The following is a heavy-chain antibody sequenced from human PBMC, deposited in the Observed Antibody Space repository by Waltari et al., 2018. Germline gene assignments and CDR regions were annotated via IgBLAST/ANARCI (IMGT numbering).Heavy chain of an antibody. Sequence: QVQLVQSGAEVKRPGASVKVSCKASGYTFTSYDINWVRQATGQGLEWMGWMNPNSGNTGYAQKFQGRVTMTRNTSISTAYMELSSLRSEDTAVYYCARTQPLVPRDAFDIWGQGTMVTVSS. CDR1: GYTFTSYD. CDR2: MNPNSGNT. D-gene: IGHD6-13*01. CDR3: ARTQPLVPRDAFDI. V-gene: IGHV1-8*01. J-gene: IGHJ3*02.